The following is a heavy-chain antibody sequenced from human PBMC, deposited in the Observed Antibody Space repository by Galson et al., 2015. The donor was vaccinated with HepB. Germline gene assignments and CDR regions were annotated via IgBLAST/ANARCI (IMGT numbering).Heavy chain of an antibody. D-gene: IGHD5-12*01. Sequence: SVKVSCKASGCTFTSYGISWVRQAPGQGLEWMGWISAYNGNTNYAQKLQGRVTMTTDTSTSTAYMELRSLRSDDTAVYYRARDRVLERYSGYDFPYYWGQGTLVTVSS. J-gene: IGHJ4*02. CDR3: ARDRVLERYSGYDFPYY. CDR2: ISAYNGNT. CDR1: GCTFTSYG. V-gene: IGHV1-18*04.